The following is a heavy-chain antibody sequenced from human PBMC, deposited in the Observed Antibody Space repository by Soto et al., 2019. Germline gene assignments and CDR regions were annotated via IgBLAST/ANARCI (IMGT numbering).Heavy chain of an antibody. D-gene: IGHD5-18*01. J-gene: IGHJ4*02. CDR2: IYHSGST. CDR1: GGSISSGGYS. Sequence: QLQLQESGSGLVKPSQTLSLTCAVSGGSISSGGYSWSWIRQPPGKGLEWIGYIYHSGSTYYNPSLKSRVTISVDRAKNQFSLKLSSVTAADTAVYDCARAGGDKAMGVDYWGQGTLVTVSS. V-gene: IGHV4-30-2*01. CDR3: ARAGGDKAMGVDY.